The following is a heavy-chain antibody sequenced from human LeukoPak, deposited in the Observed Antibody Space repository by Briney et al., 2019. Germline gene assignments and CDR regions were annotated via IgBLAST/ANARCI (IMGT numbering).Heavy chain of an antibody. J-gene: IGHJ4*02. Sequence: GGSLRLSCAASGFTFSSYGMHWVRQAPGKGLEWVAVISYDGSNKYYADSVKGRFTISRDNSKNTLYLQMNSLRAEDTAVYYCAKRPSDYGDYVTYFDYWGQGTLVTVSS. CDR2: ISYDGSNK. V-gene: IGHV3-30*18. CDR1: GFTFSSYG. D-gene: IGHD4-17*01. CDR3: AKRPSDYGDYVTYFDY.